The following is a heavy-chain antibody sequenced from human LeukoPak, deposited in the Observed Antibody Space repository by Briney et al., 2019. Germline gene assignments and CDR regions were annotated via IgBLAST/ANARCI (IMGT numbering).Heavy chain of an antibody. Sequence: GGSLRLSCAASGFNFGDKFMSWIRQAPGKGLEWLSYISSNGRTIHYAVSVKGRFTISRDNANKSLYLQMNNLGAEDTAVYYCARVPGHYYYYGMDVWGQGTTVIVSS. D-gene: IGHD1-26*01. CDR1: GFNFGDKF. CDR3: ARVPGHYYYYGMDV. J-gene: IGHJ6*02. V-gene: IGHV3-11*01. CDR2: ISSNGRTI.